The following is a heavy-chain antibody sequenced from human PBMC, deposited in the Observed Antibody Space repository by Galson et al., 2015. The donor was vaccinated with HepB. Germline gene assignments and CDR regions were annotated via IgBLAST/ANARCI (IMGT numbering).Heavy chain of an antibody. Sequence: LRLSCAASGFTFSSYWMHWVRQAPGKGLVWVSRIKTDGRSPTYADSVKGRFTISRDNVKNTLYLQINSLRAEDTAVYYCARHSRSYYDSSGHYYGAPTDWGQGTLVTVSS. CDR3: ARHSRSYYDSSGHYYGAPTD. V-gene: IGHV3-74*01. CDR2: IKTDGRSP. CDR1: GFTFSSYW. D-gene: IGHD3-22*01. J-gene: IGHJ4*02.